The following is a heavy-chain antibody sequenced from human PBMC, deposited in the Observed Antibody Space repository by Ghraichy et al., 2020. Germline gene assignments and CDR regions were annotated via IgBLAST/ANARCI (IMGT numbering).Heavy chain of an antibody. CDR2: IYYSGST. V-gene: IGHV4-59*01. CDR3: ARGPLPFSSAPRGPGYFDY. J-gene: IGHJ4*02. D-gene: IGHD6-25*01. Sequence: SETLSLTFTVSGGSISSYYWSWIRPPPGKGLEWIGYIYYSGSTNYNPSLKSRVTISVDTSKNQFSLKLSSVTAAATAVYSCARGPLPFSSAPRGPGYFDYWGQGTLVTVSS. CDR1: GGSISSYY.